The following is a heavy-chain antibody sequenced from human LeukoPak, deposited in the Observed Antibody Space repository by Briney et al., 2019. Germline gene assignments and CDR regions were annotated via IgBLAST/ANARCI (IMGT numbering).Heavy chain of an antibody. CDR2: IYYSGST. D-gene: IGHD6-13*01. J-gene: IGHJ5*02. CDR1: GGSISSSSYY. CDR3: ARFSAGPLADNGFDP. V-gene: IGHV4-39*01. Sequence: SETLSLTCTVSGGSISSSSYYWGWIRQPPGKGLEWIGSIYYSGSTYYNPSLKSRVTISVDTSKNQFSLKLSSVTAADTAVYYCARFSAGPLADNGFDPWGQGTLVTVSS.